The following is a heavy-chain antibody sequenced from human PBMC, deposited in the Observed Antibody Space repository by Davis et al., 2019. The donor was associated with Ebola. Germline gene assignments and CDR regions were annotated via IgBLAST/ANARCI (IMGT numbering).Heavy chain of an antibody. CDR2: ISGNGVST. CDR1: GFTFSNYG. D-gene: IGHD6-13*01. V-gene: IGHV3-23*01. CDR3: AKHMTIAGTTWFDP. J-gene: IGHJ5*02. Sequence: GESLKISCVASGFTFSNYGMSWVRQSPGQGLEWVSSISGNGVSTMYGSSVKGRFTISRDNSKNTVYLQMSSLRVDDTAIYYCAKHMTIAGTTWFDPWGQGTLVTATS.